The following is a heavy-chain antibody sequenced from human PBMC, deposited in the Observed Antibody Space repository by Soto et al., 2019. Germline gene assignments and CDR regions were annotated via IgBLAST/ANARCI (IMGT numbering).Heavy chain of an antibody. J-gene: IGHJ6*02. Sequence: QLQLQESGSGLVKPSQTLSLTCAVSGGSISSGGYSWSWIRQPPGKGLEWLGYIYHSGSTYYNPSLKSRVTISLDRSKNEFSLKLSSVTAADTAVYYCGRAGSGDYDYYGMDVWGQGTTVTVSS. CDR3: GRAGSGDYDYYGMDV. CDR1: GGSISSGGYS. D-gene: IGHD1-26*01. CDR2: IYHSGST. V-gene: IGHV4-30-2*01.